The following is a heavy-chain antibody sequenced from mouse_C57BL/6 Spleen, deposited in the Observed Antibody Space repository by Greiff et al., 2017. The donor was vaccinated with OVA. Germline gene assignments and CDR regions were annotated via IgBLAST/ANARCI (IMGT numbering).Heavy chain of an antibody. Sequence: QVQLQQSGAELVRPGASVKLSCKASGYTFTDYYINWVKQRPGQGLEWIARIYPGSGNTYYNEKFKGKATLTAEKSSSTAYMQLSSLTSEDSAVYFCARSILGSSYDYWGQGTTLTVSS. CDR2: IYPGSGNT. V-gene: IGHV1-76*01. CDR3: ARSILGSSYDY. D-gene: IGHD1-1*01. J-gene: IGHJ2*01. CDR1: GYTFTDYY.